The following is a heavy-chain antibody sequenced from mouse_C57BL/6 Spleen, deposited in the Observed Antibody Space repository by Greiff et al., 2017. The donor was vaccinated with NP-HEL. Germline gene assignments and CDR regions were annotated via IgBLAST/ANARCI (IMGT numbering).Heavy chain of an antibody. J-gene: IGHJ4*01. Sequence: VQLQQPGAELVMPGASVKLSCKASGYTFTSYWMHWVKQRPGQGLEWIGEIDPSDSYTNYNQKFKGKSTLTVDKSSSTAYMQLSSLTSEDSAVYYCARGGTGTEYYYAMDDWGQGTSVTVSS. CDR2: IDPSDSYT. CDR1: GYTFTSYW. V-gene: IGHV1-69*01. D-gene: IGHD4-1*01. CDR3: ARGGTGTEYYYAMDD.